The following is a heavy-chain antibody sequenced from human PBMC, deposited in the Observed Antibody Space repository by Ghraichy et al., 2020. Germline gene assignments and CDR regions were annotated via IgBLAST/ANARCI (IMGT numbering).Heavy chain of an antibody. CDR2: IKQDGSEK. V-gene: IGHV3-7*04. D-gene: IGHD3-9*01. J-gene: IGHJ4*02. CDR3: ARVTDLLTAYSPFDY. Sequence: GGSLRLSCAASGFTFSSYWMSWVRQAPGKGLEWVANIKQDGSEKYYVDSVKGRFTISRDNAKNSLYLQMNSLRAEDTAVYFCARVTDLLTAYSPFDYWGQGTLVTVSS. CDR1: GFTFSSYW.